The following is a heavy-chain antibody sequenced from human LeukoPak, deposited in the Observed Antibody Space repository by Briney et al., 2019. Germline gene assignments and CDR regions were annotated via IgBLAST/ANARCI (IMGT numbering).Heavy chain of an antibody. CDR2: IYYSGST. D-gene: IGHD3-3*01. V-gene: IGHV4-59*01. Sequence: TSETLSLTCTVSGGSISSYYWSWLRQPPGKGLEWIGYIYYSGSTNYNPSLKSRVTISVDTSKNQFSLKLSSVTAADTAVYYCARGGGYDFWSGYYFDYWGQGTLVTVSS. CDR3: ARGGGYDFWSGYYFDY. J-gene: IGHJ4*02. CDR1: GGSISSYY.